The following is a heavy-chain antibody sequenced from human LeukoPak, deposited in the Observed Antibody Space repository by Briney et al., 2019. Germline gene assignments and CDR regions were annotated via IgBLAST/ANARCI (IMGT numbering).Heavy chain of an antibody. J-gene: IGHJ4*02. CDR1: GGSISSSSYY. CDR2: TYYSGST. Sequence: SETLSLTCTVSGGSISSSSYYWGWIRQPPGKGLEGIGCTYYSGSTYYNPSLKSRVTISVDTSKNQFSLKLSSVTAADTAVYYCARGIPNSSSWYTRLSHFDSWGQGTLVTVSS. CDR3: ARGIPNSSSWYTRLSHFDS. D-gene: IGHD6-13*01. V-gene: IGHV4-39*07.